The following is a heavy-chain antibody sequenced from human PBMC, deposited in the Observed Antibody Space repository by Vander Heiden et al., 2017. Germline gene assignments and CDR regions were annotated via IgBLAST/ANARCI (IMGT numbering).Heavy chain of an antibody. CDR3: AKSVITGAGYDY. J-gene: IGHJ4*02. D-gene: IGHD6-13*01. Sequence: EVQLVESGGGSVQPGRSLRLSCAVSGFRSDEFGMYWVGQAPGKGLEWVSGISWNSGSKGYADSVKGRFTISRENAKNSLYLQMNSLRAEDTALYYCAKSVITGAGYDYWGQGTLVTVSS. CDR1: GFRSDEFG. CDR2: ISWNSGSK. V-gene: IGHV3-9*02.